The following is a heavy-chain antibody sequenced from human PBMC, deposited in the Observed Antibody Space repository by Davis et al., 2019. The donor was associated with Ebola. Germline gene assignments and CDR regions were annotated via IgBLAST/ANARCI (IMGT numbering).Heavy chain of an antibody. CDR2: MYYSGST. CDR1: GGSIINYY. J-gene: IGHJ4*02. V-gene: IGHV4-59*08. Sequence: PSETLSLTCNVSGGSIINYYWSWIRQSPGKGLEWIAYMYYSGSTNYNPSLESRVSMSVDASKNQFSLKLTSVTAADTAVYYCARHGSAAGPPGRVWGQGTLVTVSS. CDR3: ARHGSAAGPPGRV. D-gene: IGHD6-13*01.